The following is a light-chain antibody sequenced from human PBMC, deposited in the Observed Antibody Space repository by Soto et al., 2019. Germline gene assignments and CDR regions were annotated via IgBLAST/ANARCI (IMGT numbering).Light chain of an antibody. CDR2: EVT. V-gene: IGLV2-14*01. CDR1: SSDVGAYNY. J-gene: IGLJ2*01. Sequence: QSALTQPASVSGSLGQSITISCNGTSSDVGAYNYVSWYQQHPDKAPKLLIFEVTNRPSGVSGRFSGSKSGITASLSISGLQPEDEADYYCTSYSSSSPVLFGGGTKLTVL. CDR3: TSYSSSSPVL.